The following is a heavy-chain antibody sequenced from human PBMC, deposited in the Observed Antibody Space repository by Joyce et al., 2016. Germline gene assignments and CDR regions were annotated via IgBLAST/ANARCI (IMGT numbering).Heavy chain of an antibody. Sequence: EVQLVESGGGLVQPGGSLRLSCEASGFTFSGYWMTWVRQAPGKGLEWVAHINEDGSKKYYVDSVKRRFTISRDNTKNSLFLQMNSLRAEDTAVYFCAKHVIWGQGTMVTVSS. CDR1: GFTFSGYW. V-gene: IGHV3-7*03. J-gene: IGHJ3*02. CDR3: AKHVI. CDR2: INEDGSKK.